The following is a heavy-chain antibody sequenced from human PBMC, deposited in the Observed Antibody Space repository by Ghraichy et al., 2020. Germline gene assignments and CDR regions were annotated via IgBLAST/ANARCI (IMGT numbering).Heavy chain of an antibody. D-gene: IGHD6-19*01. V-gene: IGHV3-7*03. Sequence: GGSLRLSCAASGFTFSTYCMGWVRQAPGKAPEWVANISQDGSEKDYLDSVKGRFTISIDDAENSLCLQMSSLRAEDTAVYYCVANHGWLLRYWGQGTLVTVSS. CDR3: VANHGWLLRY. J-gene: IGHJ4*02. CDR1: GFTFSTYC. CDR2: ISQDGSEK.